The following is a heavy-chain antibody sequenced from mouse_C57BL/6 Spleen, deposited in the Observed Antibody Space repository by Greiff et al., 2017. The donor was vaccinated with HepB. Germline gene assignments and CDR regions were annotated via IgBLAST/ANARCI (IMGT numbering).Heavy chain of an antibody. CDR3: ARDDYGSSYEGWYVDV. CDR1: GYAFSSYW. CDR2: IYPGDGDT. J-gene: IGHJ1*03. D-gene: IGHD1-1*01. V-gene: IGHV1-80*01. Sequence: QVQLQQSGAELVKPGASVKISCKASGYAFSSYWMNWVKQRPGKGLEWIGQIYPGDGDTNYNGKFTGKATLTADKSSSTAYMQLSSLTTEDSAVYVCARDDYGSSYEGWYVDVWGTGTTVTVSS.